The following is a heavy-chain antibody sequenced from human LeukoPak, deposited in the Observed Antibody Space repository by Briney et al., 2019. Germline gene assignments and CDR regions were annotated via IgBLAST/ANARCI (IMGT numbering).Heavy chain of an antibody. J-gene: IGHJ4*02. CDR3: ARVSGYDWESFYDY. CDR2: IYYSGNT. D-gene: IGHD5-12*01. Sequence: PSETLSLTCTVSGGSISSSSYYWGWIRQPPGKGLEWIGSIYYSGNTYYNPSLKSRVTISVDTSKNQFSLKLSSVTAADTAVYYCARVSGYDWESFYDYWGQGTLVTVSS. CDR1: GGSISSSSYY. V-gene: IGHV4-39*07.